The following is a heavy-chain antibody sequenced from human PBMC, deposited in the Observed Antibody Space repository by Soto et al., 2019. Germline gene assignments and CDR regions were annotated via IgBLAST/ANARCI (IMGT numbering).Heavy chain of an antibody. V-gene: IGHV3-30-3*01. Sequence: PGGSLRLSCAASGFTFSSYAMQWVRQAPGKGLEWVAVISYDGSNKYYADSVKGRFTMSRDNSKNTLYLQMNSLRAEDTAVYYCARDRPSPYCSSTSCSSYFDYWGQGTLVTVSS. J-gene: IGHJ4*02. CDR1: GFTFSSYA. CDR3: ARDRPSPYCSSTSCSSYFDY. D-gene: IGHD2-2*01. CDR2: ISYDGSNK.